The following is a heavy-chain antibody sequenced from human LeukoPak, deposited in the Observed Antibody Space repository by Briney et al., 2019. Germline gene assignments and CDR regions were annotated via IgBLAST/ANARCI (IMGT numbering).Heavy chain of an antibody. CDR3: ARRPVGYYYMDA. V-gene: IGHV4-59*01. Sequence: PSETLSLTCTVSGGSISSYYWSWIRQPPGKGLEWIGYIYYSGSTNYNPSLKSRVTISVDTSKNQFSLKLSSVTAADTAVYYCARRPVGYYYMDAWGKGTTVTVSS. CDR2: IYYSGST. CDR1: GGSISSYY. D-gene: IGHD1-26*01. J-gene: IGHJ6*03.